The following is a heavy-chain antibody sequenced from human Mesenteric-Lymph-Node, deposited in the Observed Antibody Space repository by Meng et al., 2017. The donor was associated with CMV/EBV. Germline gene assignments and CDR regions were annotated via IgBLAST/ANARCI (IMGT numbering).Heavy chain of an antibody. D-gene: IGHD3-3*01. V-gene: IGHV1-8*01. J-gene: IGHJ3*02. CDR2: MNPNSGNT. CDR3: ARGPLITIFGVATNDAFDI. CDR1: GYTFTSYD. Sequence: ASVKVSCKATGYTFTSYDINWVRQATGQGLEWMGWMNPNSGNTGYAQKFQGRVTMTRNTSISTAYMELSSLRSEDTAVYYCARGPLITIFGVATNDAFDIWGQGTMVTVSS.